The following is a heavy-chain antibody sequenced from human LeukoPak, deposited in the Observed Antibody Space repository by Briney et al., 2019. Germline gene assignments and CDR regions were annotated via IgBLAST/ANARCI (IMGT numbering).Heavy chain of an antibody. CDR2: ISYDGSNK. CDR3: AKDRLWFGEADYYYGMDV. CDR1: GFTFSSYG. V-gene: IGHV3-30*18. D-gene: IGHD3-10*01. Sequence: GRSLRLSCAASGFTFSSYGMHWVRQAPGKGLEWEAVISYDGSNKYYADSVKGRFTISRDNSKNTLYLQMNSLRAEDTAVYYCAKDRLWFGEADYYYGMDVWGQGTTVTVSS. J-gene: IGHJ6*02.